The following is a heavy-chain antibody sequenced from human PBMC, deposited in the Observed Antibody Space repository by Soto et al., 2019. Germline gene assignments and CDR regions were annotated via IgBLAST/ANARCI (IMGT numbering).Heavy chain of an antibody. CDR1: GGTFNRYS. V-gene: IGHV1-69*02. Sequence: QVHLVQAGAEVKKPGSSVKVSCRASGGTFNRYSISWVRQAPGQGLEWMGRIIPMLGITNYAQKFQGRVMITADESANTAYMEVSGLRSEGTAMYYCATFYEGDCTPTTCYGDFDYWGQGTLVTVSS. CDR3: ATFYEGDCTPTTCYGDFDY. J-gene: IGHJ4*02. CDR2: IIPMLGIT. D-gene: IGHD2-8*01.